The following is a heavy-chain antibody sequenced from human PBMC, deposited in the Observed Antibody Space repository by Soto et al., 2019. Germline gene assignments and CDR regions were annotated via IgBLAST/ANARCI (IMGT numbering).Heavy chain of an antibody. J-gene: IGHJ4*02. CDR1: GFTVSSNY. Sequence: GGSLRLSCAASGFTVSSNYMSWVRQAPGKGLEWVSLFYSGGSTYYADSVKCRFTISRDNSKNTLYLQMNSLRAEDTAVYYCASVRYTSGQSLDYWGQGT. CDR2: FYSGGST. CDR3: ASVRYTSGQSLDY. V-gene: IGHV3-66*01. D-gene: IGHD6-19*01.